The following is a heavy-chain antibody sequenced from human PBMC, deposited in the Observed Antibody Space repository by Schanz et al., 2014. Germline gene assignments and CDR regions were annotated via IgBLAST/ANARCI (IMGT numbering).Heavy chain of an antibody. CDR3: ARDFDDRRGYGSGYCLGDCMDV. Sequence: VQLVESGGGVVQPGRSLRLSCAASGFIFSSYGLHWVRQAPGKGLEWVSYISGTTTYTNYADSVKGRFTISRDNAKNSLYLQMNSLRAEDTAVYYCARDFDDRRGYGSGYCLGDCMDVWGRGTLVTVSS. V-gene: IGHV3-21*05. CDR2: ISGTTTYT. D-gene: IGHD3-10*01. CDR1: GFIFSSYG. J-gene: IGHJ4*02.